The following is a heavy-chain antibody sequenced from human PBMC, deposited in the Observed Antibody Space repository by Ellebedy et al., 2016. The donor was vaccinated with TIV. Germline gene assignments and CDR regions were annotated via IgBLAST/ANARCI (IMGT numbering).Heavy chain of an antibody. Sequence: GESLKISCAASGFTFGGHSMTWVRQAPGKGLEWISAVSSSSSAIFYADSVKGRFNISRDNARNSLYLQMNTLRDEDTAVYYCTRARVYSNGWYYPDFWGQGTLVAVSS. CDR2: VSSSSSAI. J-gene: IGHJ4*02. CDR3: TRARVYSNGWYYPDF. V-gene: IGHV3-48*02. CDR1: GFTFGGHS. D-gene: IGHD6-19*01.